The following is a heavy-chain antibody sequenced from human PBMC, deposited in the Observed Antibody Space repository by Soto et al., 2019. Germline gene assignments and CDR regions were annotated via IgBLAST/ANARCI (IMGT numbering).Heavy chain of an antibody. CDR3: ARQEQKYFDNSGYLWWYFDL. V-gene: IGHV4-39*01. D-gene: IGHD3-22*01. J-gene: IGHJ2*01. CDR1: GGSVSNTDSY. CDR2: IYYSGNT. Sequence: QLQLQESGPGLVKPSETLSLTCAVSGGSVSNTDSYWAWIRQPPGKGLDWIGTIYYSGNTYYNPSLKIRVTISVTTSKNQYSLKMTSGTAADTAVYYCARQEQKYFDNSGYLWWYFDLWGRGTLVSVSS.